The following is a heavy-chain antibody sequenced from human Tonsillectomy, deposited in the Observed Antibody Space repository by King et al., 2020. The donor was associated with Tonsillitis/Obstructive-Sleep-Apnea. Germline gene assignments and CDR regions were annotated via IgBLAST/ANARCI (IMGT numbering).Heavy chain of an antibody. CDR3: AKDXXKGXXLQXXXX. CDR1: GFTFDDYT. V-gene: IGHV3-43*01. Sequence: VQLVESGGVVVQPGGSLRLSCAASGFTFDDYTMHWVRQAPGKGLEWVSLISWDGGSTYYADSVKGRFTISRDNSKNSLYLQMNSLRTEDTALYYCAKDXXKGXXLQXXXXXXQGTLVTVSS. J-gene: IGHJ4*02. CDR2: ISWDGGST.